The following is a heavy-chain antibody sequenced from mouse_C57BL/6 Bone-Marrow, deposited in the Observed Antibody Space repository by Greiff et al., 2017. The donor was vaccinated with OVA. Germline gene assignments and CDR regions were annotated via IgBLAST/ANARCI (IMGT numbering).Heavy chain of an antibody. CDR3: ARETTVPYY. J-gene: IGHJ2*01. CDR2: IHPNSGST. V-gene: IGHV1-64*01. Sequence: VQLQQSGAELVKPGASVKLSCKASGYTFTSYWMHWVKQRPGQGLEWIGMIHPNSGSTNYNEKFKSKATLTVEKSSSTAYMQLSSLTSEDSAVYYCARETTVPYYWGQGTTLTVSS. CDR1: GYTFTSYW. D-gene: IGHD1-1*01.